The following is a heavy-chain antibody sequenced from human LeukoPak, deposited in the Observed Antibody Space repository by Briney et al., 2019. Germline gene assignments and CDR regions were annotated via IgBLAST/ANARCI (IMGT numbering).Heavy chain of an antibody. J-gene: IGHJ3*02. Sequence: SETLSLTCTVSGGSISSGSYYWRWIRQPAGKGLEWIGRIYTSGSTNYDPSLKSRVTISVDTSKNQFSLKLSSVTAADTAVYYCARDSYDAFDIWGQGTMVTVSS. CDR1: GGSISSGSYY. CDR2: IYTSGST. V-gene: IGHV4-61*02. CDR3: ARDSYDAFDI.